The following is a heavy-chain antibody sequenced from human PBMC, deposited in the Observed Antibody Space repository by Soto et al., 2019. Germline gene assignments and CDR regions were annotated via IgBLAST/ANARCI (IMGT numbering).Heavy chain of an antibody. D-gene: IGHD6-13*01. Sequence: SSWTLALTCAVSGGSISSSSYYWGWIRQPPGKGLEWIGNIYYSGGTYYNPSLKSRVTISVDTSKNQFSLKLSSVTAADTAVYYCARTKIIAAAGTAAGMDVWGQGTTVTVSS. CDR3: ARTKIIAAAGTAAGMDV. J-gene: IGHJ6*02. CDR1: GGSISSSSYY. CDR2: IYYSGGT. V-gene: IGHV4-39*01.